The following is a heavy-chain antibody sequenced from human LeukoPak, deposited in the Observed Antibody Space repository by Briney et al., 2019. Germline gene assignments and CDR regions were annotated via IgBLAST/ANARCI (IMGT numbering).Heavy chain of an antibody. CDR1: GGSISSYY. CDR2: IYYSGST. CDR3: ARDRVGAPVSFDS. D-gene: IGHD1-26*01. Sequence: SETLSLTCTVSGGSISSYYWSWIRQPPGKGLEWIGDIYYSGSTNYNPSLKSRVTISVDTSKNQFSLKLSPVTAADTAVYYCARDRVGAPVSFDSWGQGTLVTVSS. J-gene: IGHJ4*02. V-gene: IGHV4-59*01.